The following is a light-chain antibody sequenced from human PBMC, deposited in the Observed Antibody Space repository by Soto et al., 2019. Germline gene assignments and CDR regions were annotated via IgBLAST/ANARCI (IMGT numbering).Light chain of an antibody. J-gene: IGKJ3*01. Sequence: DIQMTQSPSSLSASVGDRVTITCRASQNINTYLTWYQQRPGKAPKVLIYATSSLHSGVPSRFSGSGYGTDFTLTISSLQPEDFATYYCQQSYTTPRTFGPGTKVDV. CDR2: ATS. CDR3: QQSYTTPRT. V-gene: IGKV1-39*01. CDR1: QNINTY.